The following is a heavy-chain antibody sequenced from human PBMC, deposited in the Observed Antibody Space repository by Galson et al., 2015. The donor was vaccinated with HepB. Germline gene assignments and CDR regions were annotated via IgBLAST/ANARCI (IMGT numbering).Heavy chain of an antibody. V-gene: IGHV3-23*01. CDR1: GFTFRSYA. J-gene: IGHJ6*02. Sequence: SLRLSCAASGFTFRSYAMSWVRQAPGKGLEWVSAISGDGDNTYYTDSVKGRFTVSRDNSKNTLNLQMNSLRAEDTAVYYCAKDINIIWNYYGMDVWGQGTTVTVSS. D-gene: IGHD3-10*01. CDR2: ISGDGDNT. CDR3: AKDINIIWNYYGMDV.